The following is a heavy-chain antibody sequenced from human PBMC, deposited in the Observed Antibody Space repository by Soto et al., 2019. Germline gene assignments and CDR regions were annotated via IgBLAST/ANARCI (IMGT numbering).Heavy chain of an antibody. CDR3: ARRGYSYGLDV. J-gene: IGHJ6*02. V-gene: IGHV5-51*01. CDR2: IYPGDSDT. CDR1: GYNFATYW. Sequence: PGQSLKISCKGSGYNFATYWIAWVRQLPGKGPEWMGIIYPGDSDTSYSPSFQGQVTISVDKSISTAYLQWNSLKASDTAVYYWARRGYSYGLDVWGQGTKVTVSS. D-gene: IGHD5-18*01.